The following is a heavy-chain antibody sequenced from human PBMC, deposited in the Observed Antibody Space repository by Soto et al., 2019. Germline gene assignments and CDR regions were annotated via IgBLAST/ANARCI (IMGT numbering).Heavy chain of an antibody. D-gene: IGHD2-8*01. J-gene: IGHJ6*02. CDR2: ISGYNGDT. CDR1: GYTFSRYG. CDR3: AKNGHPPYYDYGLDV. V-gene: IGHV1-18*01. Sequence: QGQLVQSGGEVKKSGASVKVSCKASGYTFSRYGISWVRQAPGQGLEWMGWISGYNGDTNYAQKFQGRVTMTIDTSTTTAYMELRSLTSDDTAVYYCAKNGHPPYYDYGLDVWGQGTTVTVSS.